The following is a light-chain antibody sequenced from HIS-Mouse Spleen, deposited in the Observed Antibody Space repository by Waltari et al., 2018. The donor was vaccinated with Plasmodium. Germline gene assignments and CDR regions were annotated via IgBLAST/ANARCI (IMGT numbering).Light chain of an antibody. V-gene: IGLV3-10*01. J-gene: IGLJ3*02. CDR3: YSTDSSGNHRV. CDR1: ALPKKY. CDR2: EDS. Sequence: SYELTQPPSVSVSPGQTARITCSGDALPKKYAYWYQQKSGQAPVLVIYEDSKRHSGIHERVSGSSSGTMATLTISGAQVEDGADYYCYSTDSSGNHRVFGGGTKLTVL.